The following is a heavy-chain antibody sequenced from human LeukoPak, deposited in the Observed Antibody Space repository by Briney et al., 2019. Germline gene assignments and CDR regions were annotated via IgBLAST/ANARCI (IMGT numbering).Heavy chain of an antibody. CDR1: GGSISGDNW. CDR2: VDHSGTT. CDR3: ARGDRGGYLDFDS. V-gene: IGHV4-4*02. Sequence: SGSLSLTCAVSGGSISGDNWWSWVRQPPGKGLEWIGEVDHSGTTNYNPSLKSRVTISVDKSKNRFSLKMNSVTAADTAVYYCARGDRGGYLDFDSWGQGTLVTVSS. D-gene: IGHD3-22*01. J-gene: IGHJ4*02.